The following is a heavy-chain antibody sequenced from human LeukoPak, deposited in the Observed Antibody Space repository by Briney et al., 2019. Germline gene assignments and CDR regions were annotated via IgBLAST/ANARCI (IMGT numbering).Heavy chain of an antibody. CDR2: IWYDGGNK. CDR3: ARDRDYDYLDY. CDR1: GFTFSSNG. D-gene: IGHD5-12*01. J-gene: IGHJ4*02. V-gene: IGHV3-33*01. Sequence: HAGGSLRLSCAASGFTFSSNGMHWVRQAPGKGLEWVAVIWYDGGNKYYADSVKGRFTISRDNSKNTLYLQMNILRAEDTAVYYCARDRDYDYLDYWGQGTLATVSS.